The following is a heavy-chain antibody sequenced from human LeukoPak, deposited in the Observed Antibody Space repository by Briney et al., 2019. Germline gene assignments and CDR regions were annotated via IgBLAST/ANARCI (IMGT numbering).Heavy chain of an antibody. J-gene: IGHJ4*02. CDR1: GYSFSNYW. Sequence: GESLKISCRGSGYSFSNYWIAWVRQMPGKGLEWMGIIYPGDSDTSYSPSFQGQVTFSVDKSISTAYLQWSSLKPSDTAMYYCAREGEVVPGVIVYWGQGTLVTVSS. CDR3: AREGEVVPGVIVY. V-gene: IGHV5-51*01. D-gene: IGHD2-2*01. CDR2: IYPGDSDT.